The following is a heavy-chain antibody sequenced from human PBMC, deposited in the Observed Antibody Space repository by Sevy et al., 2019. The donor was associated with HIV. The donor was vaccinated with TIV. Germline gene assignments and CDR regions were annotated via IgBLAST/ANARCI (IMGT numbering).Heavy chain of an antibody. V-gene: IGHV4-61*01. D-gene: IGHD3-22*01. CDR2: VSYSGRT. J-gene: IGHJ4*02. CDR3: AREIYFYENSGFYYFDS. Sequence: SETLSLTCNVSVAFVSSGKYYWTRIRQPPGKDLEWIGHVSYSGRTNYNPSLKSRVTISEDTSKNQFSLSLNSVTAAETATYYCAREIYFYENSGFYYFDSWGLGILVTVSS. CDR1: VAFVSSGKYY.